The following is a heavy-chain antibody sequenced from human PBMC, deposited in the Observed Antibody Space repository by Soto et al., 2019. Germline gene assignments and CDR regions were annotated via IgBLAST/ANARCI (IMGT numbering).Heavy chain of an antibody. Sequence: GGSLRLSCVASGFIFSGYSMVWVRQAPGKGLEWVSYIFVDSSTIYYADSVKGRFTVSRDDAKNSLYLQMNSLRAEDMAVYYCVGEEQQLSPFDYWGQGTLVTVSS. CDR1: GFIFSGYS. J-gene: IGHJ4*02. D-gene: IGHD6-13*01. V-gene: IGHV3-48*04. CDR3: VGEEQQLSPFDY. CDR2: IFVDSSTI.